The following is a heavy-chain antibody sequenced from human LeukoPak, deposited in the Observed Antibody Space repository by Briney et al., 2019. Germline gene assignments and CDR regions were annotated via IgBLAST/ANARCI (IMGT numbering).Heavy chain of an antibody. CDR3: ARDPGYSYGPQTYYFDY. Sequence: ASVKVSCKASGYTFTSYYMHWVRQAPGQGLEWMGIINPSGGSTSYAQKFQGRVTMTGDTSTSTVYMELSSLRSEDTAVYYCARDPGYSYGPQTYYFDYWGQGTLVTVSS. D-gene: IGHD5-18*01. CDR2: INPSGGST. J-gene: IGHJ4*02. V-gene: IGHV1-46*01. CDR1: GYTFTSYY.